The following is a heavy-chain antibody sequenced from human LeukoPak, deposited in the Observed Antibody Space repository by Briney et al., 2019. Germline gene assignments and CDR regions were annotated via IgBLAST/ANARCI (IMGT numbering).Heavy chain of an antibody. J-gene: IGHJ5*02. CDR2: IYYSGST. D-gene: IGHD4-23*01. CDR1: GGSISSSY. CDR3: AGDDGGPNWFDP. Sequence: PSETLSLTWPVSGGSISSSYWSWIRQPPGKGLEWIGYIYYSGSTNYNPSLKSRVTISVDTAKNQFSLKVSSVTAADTAVYYRAGDDGGPNWFDPWGQGTLVTVSS. V-gene: IGHV4-59*01.